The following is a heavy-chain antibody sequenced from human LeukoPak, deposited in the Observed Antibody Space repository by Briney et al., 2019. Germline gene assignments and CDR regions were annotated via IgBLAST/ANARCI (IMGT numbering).Heavy chain of an antibody. V-gene: IGHV4-31*03. CDR2: IYYSGST. D-gene: IGHD3-10*01. Sequence: PSETLSLTCTVSGGSISSGGYYWRWIRQHPGKGLEWIGYIYYSGSTYYNPSLKSRVTISVDTSKNQFSLKLSSVTAADTAVYYCAASDYYGSGSHSFDYWGQGTLVTVSS. J-gene: IGHJ4*02. CDR3: AASDYYGSGSHSFDY. CDR1: GGSISSGGYY.